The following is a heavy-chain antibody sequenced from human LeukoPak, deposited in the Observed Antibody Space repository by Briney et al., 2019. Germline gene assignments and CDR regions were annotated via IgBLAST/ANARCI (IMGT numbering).Heavy chain of an antibody. CDR1: GFTFSSYG. J-gene: IGHJ4*02. V-gene: IGHV3-30*03. CDR3: ARVRGSYYQLDC. Sequence: PGGSLRLSCAASGFTFSSYGMHWVRQAPGKGLEWVAVISYDGSNKYYADSVKGRFTISRDNSKNTLYLQMNSLGAEDTAVYYCARVRGSYYQLDCWGQGTLVTVSS. CDR2: ISYDGSNK. D-gene: IGHD1-26*01.